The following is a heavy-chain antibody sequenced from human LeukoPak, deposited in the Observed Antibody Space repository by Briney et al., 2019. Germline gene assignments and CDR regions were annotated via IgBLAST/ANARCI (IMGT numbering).Heavy chain of an antibody. CDR1: GVTFTTLE. J-gene: IGHJ4*02. CDR2: INTRNGNA. Sequence: ASVKVSCKPSGVTFTTLEIISVRQAPGQGLKWMGWINTRNGNANYAHQLQGRVTMTTDTSVRTSHKELVSIIVCDAANYYCARNHLGLGLWGQGTLLTVSS. D-gene: IGHD3-16*01. CDR3: ARNHLGLGL. V-gene: IGHV1-18*01.